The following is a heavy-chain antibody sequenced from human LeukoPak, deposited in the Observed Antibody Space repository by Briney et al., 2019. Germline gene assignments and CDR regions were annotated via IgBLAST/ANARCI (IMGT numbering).Heavy chain of an antibody. Sequence: GASVKVSCKASGGTFSSYAISWVRQAPGQGLEWMGRIIPIFGIANYAQKFQGRVTSTADKSTSTAYMELSSLRSEDTAVYYCARARSDYYDSSGYYYTSGFDIWGQGTMVTVSS. CDR2: IIPIFGIA. J-gene: IGHJ3*02. CDR3: ARARSDYYDSSGYYYTSGFDI. D-gene: IGHD3-22*01. CDR1: GGTFSSYA. V-gene: IGHV1-69*04.